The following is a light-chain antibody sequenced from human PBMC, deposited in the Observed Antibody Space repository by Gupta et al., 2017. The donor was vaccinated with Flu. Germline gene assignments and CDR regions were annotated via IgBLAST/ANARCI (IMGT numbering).Light chain of an antibody. J-gene: IGLJ3*02. CDR2: EEN. V-gene: IGLV6-57*01. Sequence: NFLLMQPHSVSESPGKTVTISCTRSSGSIATNYVQWYQQRPGSSPTTVIYEENHRPPEVPAPFSGSFDTSSTSASLTTSGLKAEEEAYYFCPSYDSVNREGVFGGGTKLTVL. CDR3: PSYDSVNREGV. CDR1: SGSIATNY.